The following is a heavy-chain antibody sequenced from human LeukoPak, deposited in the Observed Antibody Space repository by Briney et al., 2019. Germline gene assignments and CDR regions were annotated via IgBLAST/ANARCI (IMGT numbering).Heavy chain of an antibody. J-gene: IGHJ4*02. D-gene: IGHD2-8*02. CDR2: IYPGDSDT. CDR3: ARRGWSTELFEY. Sequence: GESLKISCKGSGYSFSTYWVGWVRPMPGRGLEWMGTIYPGDSDTRYSPSFQGQVTISADKSITTAYLQWSSLKASDTAMYFCARRGWSTELFEYWGQGTLVTVSS. CDR1: GYSFSTYW. V-gene: IGHV5-51*01.